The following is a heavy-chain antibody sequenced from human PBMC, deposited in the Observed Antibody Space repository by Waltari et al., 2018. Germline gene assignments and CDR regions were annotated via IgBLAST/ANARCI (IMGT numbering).Heavy chain of an antibody. D-gene: IGHD2-21*02. CDR2: IFYSATT. CDR3: AREIYGGNSRPLDS. Sequence: QVQLQESGPGLVAPSETLSLTCTVSGDSIRGHYWSWIRQPPGKGLEWIGYIFYSATTNYNPSLKSRVTISGDMSKNHFALSLRSVTAADTAVYYCAREIYGGNSRPLDSWGQGALVTVSS. V-gene: IGHV4-59*11. CDR1: GDSIRGHY. J-gene: IGHJ4*02.